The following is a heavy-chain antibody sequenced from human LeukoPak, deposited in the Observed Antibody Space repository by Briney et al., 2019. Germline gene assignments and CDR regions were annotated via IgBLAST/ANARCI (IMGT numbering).Heavy chain of an antibody. CDR1: GFTFSDYY. D-gene: IGHD4-17*01. J-gene: IGHJ4*02. Sequence: PGGSLRLSCAASGFTFSDYYMSWIRQAPGKGLEWVSYISGGSTTIYYADSVKGRFTISRDNTKNTLYLQMNSLRAEDTAVYYCARGSEYGDYVDYWGQGTLVTVSS. CDR2: ISGGSTTI. V-gene: IGHV3-11*04. CDR3: ARGSEYGDYVDY.